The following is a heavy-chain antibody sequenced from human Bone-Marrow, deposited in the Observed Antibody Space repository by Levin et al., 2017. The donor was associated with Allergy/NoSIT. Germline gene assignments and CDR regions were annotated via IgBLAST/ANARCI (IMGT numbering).Heavy chain of an antibody. CDR2: IGTAGDT. V-gene: IGHV3-13*01. Sequence: ETLSLTCAASGFTFSTHDMHWVRQGTGKGLEWVSTIGTAGDTYYPDSVRGRFTISRENAKNSLYLQMNGLSAGDTAVYYCARYNYEYNALDIWGQGTMVTVSS. D-gene: IGHD5-18*01. J-gene: IGHJ3*02. CDR1: GFTFSTHD. CDR3: ARYNYEYNALDI.